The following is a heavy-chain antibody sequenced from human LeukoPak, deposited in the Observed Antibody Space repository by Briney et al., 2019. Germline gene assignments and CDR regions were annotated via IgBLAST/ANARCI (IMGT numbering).Heavy chain of an antibody. CDR3: ARSYYYDSNIDY. CDR1: GGSFSGYY. V-gene: IGHV4-34*01. CDR2: INQSGST. J-gene: IGHJ4*02. D-gene: IGHD3-22*01. Sequence: SETLSLTCAVYGGSFSGYYWSWIRQPPGKGLEWIGEINQSGSTNYNPSLKSRVTISVDTSKNQFSLKLSSVTAADTAVYYCARSYYYDSNIDYWGQGTLVTVSS.